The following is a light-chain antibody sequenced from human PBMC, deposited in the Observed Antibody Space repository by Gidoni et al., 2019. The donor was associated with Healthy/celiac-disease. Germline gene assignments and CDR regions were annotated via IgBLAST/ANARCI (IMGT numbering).Light chain of an antibody. CDR2: DAS. Sequence: EIVLTQSPATLSLSPGDRATLSGRASQRVSSYLAWYQQTPGQAPRLLIYDASNRATGIPARFSGSGSGTDFTLTISSLEPEDFAVYYCQQRSNWPPTFGGGTKVEIK. CDR3: QQRSNWPPT. CDR1: QRVSSY. J-gene: IGKJ4*01. V-gene: IGKV3-11*01.